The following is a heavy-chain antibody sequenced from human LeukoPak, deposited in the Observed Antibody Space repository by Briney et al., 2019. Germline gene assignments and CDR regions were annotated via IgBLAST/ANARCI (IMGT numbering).Heavy chain of an antibody. CDR2: ISGSGGNT. V-gene: IGHV3-23*01. D-gene: IGHD2-15*01. CDR1: GFTFSTYA. J-gene: IGHJ2*01. CDR3: AKGFIYCSGDSCYPGNWYFDL. Sequence: GGSLRLSCAASGFTFSTYAMSWVRQAPGKGLEWVSAISGSGGNTYHADPVKGRFTISRDNSKNTLYLQMSSPRAEDTALYYCAKGFIYCSGDSCYPGNWYFDLCGRGTLVTVSS.